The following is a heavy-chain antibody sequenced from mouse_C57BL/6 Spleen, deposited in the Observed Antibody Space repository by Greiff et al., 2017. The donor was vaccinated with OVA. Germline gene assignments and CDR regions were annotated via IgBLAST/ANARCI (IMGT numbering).Heavy chain of an antibody. D-gene: IGHD1-1*01. CDR2: ISSGSSTI. Sequence: EVKVVESGGGLVKPGGSLKLSCAASGFTFSDYGMHWVRQAPEKGLEWVAYISSGSSTIYYADTVKGRFTISRDNAKNTLFLQMTSLRSEDTAMYYCARAYYYGSSHYFDYWGQGTTLTVSS. J-gene: IGHJ2*01. V-gene: IGHV5-17*01. CDR1: GFTFSDYG. CDR3: ARAYYYGSSHYFDY.